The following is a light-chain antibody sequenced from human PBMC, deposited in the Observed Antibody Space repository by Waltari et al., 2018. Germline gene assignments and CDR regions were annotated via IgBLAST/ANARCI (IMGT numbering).Light chain of an antibody. CDR2: QTS. Sequence: DTQMTQSPATLSAFVGERVTISCRASRNVRPWLAWHQQKPGKAPKLLSYQTSILESGVPSRFSGIGSGTEFTLTISSLQPEDFATYYCLQYNGEPRTFGQWTKVEV. V-gene: IGKV1-5*03. CDR3: LQYNGEPRT. J-gene: IGKJ1*01. CDR1: RNVRPW.